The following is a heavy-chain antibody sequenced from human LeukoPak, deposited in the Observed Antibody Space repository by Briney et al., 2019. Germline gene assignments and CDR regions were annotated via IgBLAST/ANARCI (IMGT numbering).Heavy chain of an antibody. CDR3: AGADWRSVDG. V-gene: IGHV3-7*04. Sequence: GGSLRLSCAASGFSFSTSWMSWVRQAPGKGLEWVANINQDGSEKYYVDSVKGRFTVSRDNAKNSLYLQMNSLRVEDTAVYYCAGADWRSVDGWGPGTTVTVSS. CDR1: GFSFSTSW. D-gene: IGHD3-9*01. J-gene: IGHJ6*02. CDR2: INQDGSEK.